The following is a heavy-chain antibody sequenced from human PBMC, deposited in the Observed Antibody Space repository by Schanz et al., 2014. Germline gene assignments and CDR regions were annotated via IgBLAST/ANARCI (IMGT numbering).Heavy chain of an antibody. CDR2: IKQDGSEK. V-gene: IGHV3-7*03. D-gene: IGHD6-13*01. Sequence: VQLMESGGGVVQPGTSLILSCSVSGFSLNTYGIHWFRQPAGKGLEWVANIKQDGSEKYYVDAVKGRFTISRDNAKNSLYLQMNSLRAEDTAVYYCAREQIMAAAGLVDYWGHGTLVTVSS. J-gene: IGHJ4*01. CDR1: GFSLNTYG. CDR3: AREQIMAAAGLVDY.